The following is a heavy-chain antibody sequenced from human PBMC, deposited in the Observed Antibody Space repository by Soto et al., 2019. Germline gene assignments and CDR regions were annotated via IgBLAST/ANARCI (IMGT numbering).Heavy chain of an antibody. D-gene: IGHD2-2*01. Sequence: PGGSPRLSCAASGFTFSNYDMSWVRQALGKGLEWVSAISDYGGYTLFADSVKGRFTISRDNSKNTVYLQMNSLRPDDTAVYYCAKRDCSSPSYDFAAPALDSWGQGTLVSVSS. CDR2: ISDYGGYT. CDR1: GFTFSNYD. V-gene: IGHV3-23*01. CDR3: AKRDCSSPSYDFAAPALDS. J-gene: IGHJ4*02.